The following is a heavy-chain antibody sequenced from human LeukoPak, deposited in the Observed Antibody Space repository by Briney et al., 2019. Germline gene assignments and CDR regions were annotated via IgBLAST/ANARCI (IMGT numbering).Heavy chain of an antibody. CDR3: ARHLSGSPPLGYFDY. CDR1: GGSISSGGYY. J-gene: IGHJ4*02. Sequence: SETLSLTCTVSGGSISSGGYYWSWIRQHPGKGLEWIGYIYYSGSTYYNPSLKSRVTISVDTSKNQFSLKLSSVTAADTAVYYCARHLSGSPPLGYFDYWGQGTLVTVSS. CDR2: IYYSGST. D-gene: IGHD1-26*01. V-gene: IGHV4-31*03.